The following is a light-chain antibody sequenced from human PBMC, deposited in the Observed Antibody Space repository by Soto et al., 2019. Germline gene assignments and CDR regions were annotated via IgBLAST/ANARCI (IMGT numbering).Light chain of an antibody. J-gene: IGLJ2*01. CDR2: EVN. V-gene: IGLV2-8*01. CDR3: SSYTGSDVVV. CDR1: SSDVGGYNY. Sequence: QSALTQPPSASGSPGQSVTISCTGTSSDVGGYNYVSWYQQHPGKVPKLMVYEVNKRPSGVPDRFSGSKSGNTASLTVSGLQAEDEADYYCSSYTGSDVVVFGGGTKLTVL.